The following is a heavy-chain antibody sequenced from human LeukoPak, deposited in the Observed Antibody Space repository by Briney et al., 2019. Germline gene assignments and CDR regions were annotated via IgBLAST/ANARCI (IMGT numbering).Heavy chain of an antibody. J-gene: IGHJ3*02. CDR2: IYYSGST. D-gene: IGHD3-3*01. V-gene: IGHV4-31*11. CDR1: GGSFSGYY. Sequence: PSETLSLTCAVYGGSFSGYYWSWIRQHPGKGLEWIGYIYYSGSTYYNPSLKSRVTISVDTSKNQFSLKLSSVTAADTAVYYCARRDSYDFRALGAFDIWGQGTMVTVSS. CDR3: ARRDSYDFRALGAFDI.